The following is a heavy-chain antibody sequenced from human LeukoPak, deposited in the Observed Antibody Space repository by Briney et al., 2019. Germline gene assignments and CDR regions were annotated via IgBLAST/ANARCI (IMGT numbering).Heavy chain of an antibody. J-gene: IGHJ4*02. V-gene: IGHV7-4-1*02. CDR1: GYTFTGYH. Sequence: GASVKVSCKASGYTFTGYHMHWVRQAPGQGLEWMGWINTNTGNPTYAQGFTGRFVFSLDTSVSTAYLQISSLKAEDTAVYYCARDLGSSWYIPEDCWGQGTLVTVSS. CDR2: INTNTGNP. CDR3: ARDLGSSWYIPEDC. D-gene: IGHD6-13*01.